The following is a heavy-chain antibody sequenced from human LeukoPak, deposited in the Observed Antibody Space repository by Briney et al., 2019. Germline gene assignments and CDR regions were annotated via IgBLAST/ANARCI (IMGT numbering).Heavy chain of an antibody. CDR3: ARDADPPYYCGGDC. CDR2: ISPILGIA. CDR1: GGTFSNYP. J-gene: IGHJ4*02. D-gene: IGHD2-21*01. Sequence: SLKVSCKASGGTFSNYPITWVRQAPGQGLEWMGRISPILGIANYAQKFQDRVTITADKSTSTAYMELSSLRSEDTAVYYCARDADPPYYCGGDCWGQGTLVTVSS. V-gene: IGHV1-69*04.